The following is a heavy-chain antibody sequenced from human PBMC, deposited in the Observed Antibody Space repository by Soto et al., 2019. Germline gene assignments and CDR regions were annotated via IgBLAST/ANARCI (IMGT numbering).Heavy chain of an antibody. CDR1: GASVSRYY. V-gene: IGHV4-59*02. CDR2: LYSSGST. CDR3: ARRVSAYYDF. Sequence: QVQLQESGPGLVKPSETLSLTCTVSGASVSRYYVAWIRQSPGKGLEWIGFLYSSGSTNYNSSLKSRVTISGDTSKTHFSLRLSSVTAADTAVYYCARRVSAYYDFWGQGTRVTVSS. D-gene: IGHD2-8*01. J-gene: IGHJ4*02.